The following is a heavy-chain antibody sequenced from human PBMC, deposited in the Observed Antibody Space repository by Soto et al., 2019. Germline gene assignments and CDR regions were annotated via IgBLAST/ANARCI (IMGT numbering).Heavy chain of an antibody. V-gene: IGHV1-18*01. CDR2: ITAYNGNT. CDR3: ARGGVGDTSGWFDP. D-gene: IGHD1-26*01. J-gene: IGHJ5*02. Sequence: QIQLVQSGAEVRKPGASVMVSCKASGYIFTSYGMSWVRQAPGQGLEWMGWITAYNGNTNYAQKVQGRITMTTDISTGTGYRELRSLTSDDTAVYYCARGGVGDTSGWFDPWGQGTLVTVSS. CDR1: GYIFTSYG.